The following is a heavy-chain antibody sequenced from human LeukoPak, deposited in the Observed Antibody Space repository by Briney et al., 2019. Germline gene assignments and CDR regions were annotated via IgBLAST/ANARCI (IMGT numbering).Heavy chain of an antibody. V-gene: IGHV3-30*18. CDR3: AKDSGWSYYGSGSYKGPDY. CDR1: GFTFSSYG. Sequence: AGRSLRLSCAASGFTFSSYGVHWVRQAPGKGLEWGAVISYDGSNKYYADSVKGRFTSSRDNSKNTLYLQMNSLRAEDTAVYYCAKDSGWSYYGSGSYKGPDYWGQGTLVTVSS. CDR2: ISYDGSNK. J-gene: IGHJ4*02. D-gene: IGHD3-10*01.